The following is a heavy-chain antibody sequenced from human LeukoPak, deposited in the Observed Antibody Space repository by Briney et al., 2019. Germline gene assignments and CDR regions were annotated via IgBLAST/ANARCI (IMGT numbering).Heavy chain of an antibody. V-gene: IGHV3-74*01. CDR2: LNSDGSST. CDR1: GFTFSNYW. D-gene: IGHD2-8*02. Sequence: GGSLRLSCAASGFTFSNYWMHWVRQAPGKGLVWVSRLNSDGSSTNYADSVKGRFTISRDNAKNTLYLQMNSLRAEDTAVYFCAKLQTYWVYYMDVWGKGTTVTVSS. J-gene: IGHJ6*03. CDR3: AKLQTYWVYYMDV.